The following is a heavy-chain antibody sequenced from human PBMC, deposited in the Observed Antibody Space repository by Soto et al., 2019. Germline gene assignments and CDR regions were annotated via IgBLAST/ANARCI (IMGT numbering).Heavy chain of an antibody. V-gene: IGHV6-1*01. J-gene: IGHJ6*02. CDR2: TYYRSKWYN. CDR1: GDSVSSKSAA. D-gene: IGHD1-26*01. CDR3: ARSKWELLRNYYYGMDV. Sequence: SQTLSLTCAISGDSVSSKSAAWNWIRQSPSRGLEWLGRTYYRSKWYNDYAVSVKSRITINPDTSKNQFSLQLNSVTPGDTAVYYCARSKWELLRNYYYGMDVWGQGTTVTVSS.